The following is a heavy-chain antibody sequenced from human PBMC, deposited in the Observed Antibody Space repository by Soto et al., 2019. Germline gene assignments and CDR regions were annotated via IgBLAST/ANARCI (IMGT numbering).Heavy chain of an antibody. Sequence: SETLSLTCTVSGASINSFPYNWGWIRQPPKKGLEWIGTISYSATTYHNPSLKSRLIISIDTSKNQFSLKVGSVTAADTAVYYCASSSLYGMDVWGQGTTVTVSS. CDR1: GASINSFPYN. V-gene: IGHV4-39*07. J-gene: IGHJ6*02. CDR2: ISYSATT. CDR3: ASSSLYGMDV.